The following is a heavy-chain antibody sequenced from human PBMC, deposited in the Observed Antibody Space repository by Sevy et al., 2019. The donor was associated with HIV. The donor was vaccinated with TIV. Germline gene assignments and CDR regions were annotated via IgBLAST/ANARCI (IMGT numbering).Heavy chain of an antibody. J-gene: IGHJ4*02. CDR2: IKQDGSEK. V-gene: IGHV3-7*01. Sequence: GGSLRLSCAASGFTFSSYWMSWVRQAPGKGLEWVATIKQDGSEKYYVDSVKGRFTISRDNAKNSLYLQMNSLRAEDTAVYYCARDRGYCSGGSCSIGGIDYWGQGTLVTVSS. CDR1: GFTFSSYW. D-gene: IGHD2-15*01. CDR3: ARDRGYCSGGSCSIGGIDY.